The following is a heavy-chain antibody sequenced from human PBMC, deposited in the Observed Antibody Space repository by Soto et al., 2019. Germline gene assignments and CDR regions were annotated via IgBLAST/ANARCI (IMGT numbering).Heavy chain of an antibody. D-gene: IGHD2-21*01. V-gene: IGHV4-39*01. CDR1: GDSIISRNYY. Sequence: SETLSLTCTVAGDSIISRNYYWAWIRQPPGKGLEWIATIYYSGNTFYNPSLKSRVTISADTSKNQFSLKLTSVTAADTAVYYCVTLDSFSYYFDHWGLGTLVTVSS. CDR2: IYYSGNT. CDR3: VTLDSFSYYFDH. J-gene: IGHJ4*02.